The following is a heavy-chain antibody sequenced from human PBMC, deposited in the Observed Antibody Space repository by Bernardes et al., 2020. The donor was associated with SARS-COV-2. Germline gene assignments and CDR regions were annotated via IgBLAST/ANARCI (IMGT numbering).Heavy chain of an antibody. V-gene: IGHV4-4*02. CDR3: VSNGYYSLDY. CDR1: GDSITGDSW. D-gene: IGHD3-22*01. CDR2: VHHNGYS. J-gene: IGHJ4*02. Sequence: SETLSLTRAVSGDSITGDSWWSWVRQSPEKGLEWIGEVHHNGYSNYNPSLKSRVTFLLDKSKNQFSLRLSSVTAADTAFYYCVSNGYYSLDYWSQGTLVTVSS.